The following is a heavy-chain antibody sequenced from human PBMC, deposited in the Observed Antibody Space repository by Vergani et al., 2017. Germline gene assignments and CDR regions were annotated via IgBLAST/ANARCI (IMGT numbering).Heavy chain of an antibody. Sequence: QVHLQQWGAGLLKPSETLSLTCGVHGGSFINYYWSWIRQPPGKGLYFIGEINHGGITNYNPSLKSRVTMSIDTSKNQFSLKLSSVTAADTAVYYCARVIAAAGKEWFDPWGQGTLVTVSS. V-gene: IGHV4-34*01. CDR1: GGSFINYY. CDR3: ARVIAAAGKEWFDP. CDR2: INHGGIT. J-gene: IGHJ5*02. D-gene: IGHD6-13*01.